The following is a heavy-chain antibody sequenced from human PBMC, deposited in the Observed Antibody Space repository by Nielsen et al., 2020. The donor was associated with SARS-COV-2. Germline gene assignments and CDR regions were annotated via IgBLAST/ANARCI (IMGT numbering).Heavy chain of an antibody. V-gene: IGHV3-48*01. Sequence: GGSLRLSCAASGFTFSSYSMNWVRQAPGKGLEWVSYISSSSSTIYYADSVKGRFTISRDNSKNTLYLQMNSLRAEDTAVYYCAKDVGGGSYLYFDYWGQGTLVTVSS. CDR1: GFTFSSYS. CDR3: AKDVGGGSYLYFDY. CDR2: ISSSSSTI. D-gene: IGHD1-26*01. J-gene: IGHJ4*02.